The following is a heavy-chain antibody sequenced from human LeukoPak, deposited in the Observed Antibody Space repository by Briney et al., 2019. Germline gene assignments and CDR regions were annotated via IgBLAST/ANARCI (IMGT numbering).Heavy chain of an antibody. D-gene: IGHD6-25*01. Sequence: ASVKVSCKASGYTFTSYYMHWVRQAPGQGLEWMGWINPNSGGTDYAQKFQGRVTMTRDTSISTAYMELSRLRSDDTAVYYCARDPRISATGDDNWFDPWGQGTLVTVSS. CDR2: INPNSGGT. CDR1: GYTFTSYY. CDR3: ARDPRISATGDDNWFDP. J-gene: IGHJ5*02. V-gene: IGHV1-2*02.